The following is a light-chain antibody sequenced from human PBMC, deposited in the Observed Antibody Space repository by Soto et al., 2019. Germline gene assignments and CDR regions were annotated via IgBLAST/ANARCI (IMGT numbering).Light chain of an antibody. CDR3: QQYDTSPPLT. CDR2: GAS. CDR1: QSVSTNY. Sequence: EIVLTQSPGTLSLSPGDRATLSCRASQSVSTNYLAWYQQKPGQAPRLLLYGASSRAIGIPDRFRGSGSGTDFTLTISRLEPEDLGVYYCQQYDTSPPLTFGGGTKVEIK. J-gene: IGKJ4*02. V-gene: IGKV3-20*01.